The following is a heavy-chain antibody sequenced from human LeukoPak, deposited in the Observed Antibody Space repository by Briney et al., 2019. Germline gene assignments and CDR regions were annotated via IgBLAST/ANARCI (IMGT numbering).Heavy chain of an antibody. V-gene: IGHV3-53*01. D-gene: IGHD1-26*01. J-gene: IGHJ4*02. CDR3: ARGGWTYGRYYYFDY. CDR1: GFTVSFHY. Sequence: GGSLRLSRTPSGFTVSFHYIIWLRQAPGKGLEWVSCIYSGGSTYYAACVKCRFTISRDNSKNTVFLQMNSLRAEDTAMYYCARGGWTYGRYYYFDYWGQGSLVTVSS. CDR2: IYSGGST.